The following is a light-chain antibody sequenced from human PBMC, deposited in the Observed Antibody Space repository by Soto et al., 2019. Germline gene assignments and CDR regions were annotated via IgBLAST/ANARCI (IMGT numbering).Light chain of an antibody. CDR2: EVR. J-gene: IGLJ1*01. V-gene: IGLV2-14*01. CDR3: ISYRGSDTSYV. Sequence: QSSMNQPAAVSGSPGQSITISCTGTISDIVSYNYVALYQQFPGKTPKLIIYEVRNRPSGVSFRFSGSKSGNTASLTISGLQAEDEADYYCISYRGSDTSYVFGTGTKVTVL. CDR1: ISDIVSYNY.